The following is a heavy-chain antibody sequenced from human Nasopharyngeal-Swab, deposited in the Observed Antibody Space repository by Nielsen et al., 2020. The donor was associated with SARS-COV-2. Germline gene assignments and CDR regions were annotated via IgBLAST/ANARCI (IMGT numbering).Heavy chain of an antibody. J-gene: IGHJ4*02. Sequence: ASVKVSCKASGYTFTGYYMHWVRQAPGQGLEWMGRINPNSGGTNYAQKFQGRVTMTRDTSISTAYMELSRLRSDDTAVYYCARGPRYSSSWYSFDYWGQGTLVTASS. CDR3: ARGPRYSSSWYSFDY. V-gene: IGHV1-2*06. CDR1: GYTFTGYY. CDR2: INPNSGGT. D-gene: IGHD6-13*01.